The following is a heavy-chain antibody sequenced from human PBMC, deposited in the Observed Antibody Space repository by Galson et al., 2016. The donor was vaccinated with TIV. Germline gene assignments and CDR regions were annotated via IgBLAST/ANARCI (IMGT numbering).Heavy chain of an antibody. J-gene: IGHJ6*02. CDR2: IGTAGAT. CDR3: ARGAGGSCSWAYYYFYGMDV. CDR1: GFTFSSYD. D-gene: IGHD6-6*01. V-gene: IGHV3-13*01. Sequence: SLRLSCAASGFTFSSYDMHWVRQVTGKGLEWVSGIGTAGATYYPGSVKGRFTISRENAKNSLYLQMNSLRAGDTAVYYCARGAGGSCSWAYYYFYGMDVWGQGTTVTVSS.